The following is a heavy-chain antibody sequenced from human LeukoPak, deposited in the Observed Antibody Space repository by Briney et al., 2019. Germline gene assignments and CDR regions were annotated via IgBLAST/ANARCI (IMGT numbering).Heavy chain of an antibody. V-gene: IGHV1-24*01. J-gene: IGHJ4*02. CDR2: FDPEDGET. D-gene: IGHD1-1*01. CDR1: GYTLTELS. Sequence: ASVKVSCKVSGYTLTELSMHWVRQAPGKGLEWMGGFDPEDGETIYAQKFQGRVTMTEDTSTDTAYMELSSLGSEDTAVYYCATGRLERVNFDYWGQGTLVTVSS. CDR3: ATGRLERVNFDY.